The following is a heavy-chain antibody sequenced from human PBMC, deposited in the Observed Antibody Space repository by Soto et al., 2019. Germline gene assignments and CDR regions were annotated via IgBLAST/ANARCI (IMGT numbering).Heavy chain of an antibody. V-gene: IGHV1-69*13. CDR2: IIPVFGTA. D-gene: IGHD3-22*01. Sequence: SVKVSCKASGGTFSSYAISWVRQAPGQGLEWMGGIIPVFGTANYAQKFQGRVTITADESTSTAYMELSSLRSEDTAVYYCARDSASYYDSSGYYGGDDYWGQGTLVTVSS. CDR1: GGTFSSYA. CDR3: ARDSASYYDSSGYYGGDDY. J-gene: IGHJ4*02.